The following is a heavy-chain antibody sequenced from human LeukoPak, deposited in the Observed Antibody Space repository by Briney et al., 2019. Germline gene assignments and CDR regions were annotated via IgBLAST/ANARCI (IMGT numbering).Heavy chain of an antibody. V-gene: IGHV3-66*01. CDR2: IYSGGST. CDR1: GFTFSSYS. Sequence: GGSLRLSCAASGFTFSSYSMNWVRQAPGKGLVWVSVIYSGGSTYYADSVKGRFTISRDNSKNTLWLQMNSLRAEDTAVYYCATDLNYYASGSYYPYWGQGTLVTVSS. CDR3: ATDLNYYASGSYYPY. J-gene: IGHJ4*02. D-gene: IGHD3-10*01.